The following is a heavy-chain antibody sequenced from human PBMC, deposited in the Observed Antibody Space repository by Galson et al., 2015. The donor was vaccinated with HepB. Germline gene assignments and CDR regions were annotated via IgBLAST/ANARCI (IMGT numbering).Heavy chain of an antibody. CDR3: ARGRGITVAGARPYFDY. Sequence: SLRLSCAASGFTFSSYSMNWVRQAPGEGLEWVSYITSSSNTIYYADSVKGRFTISRDNAKNSLHLQMNSLRAEDTAVYYFARGRGITVAGARPYFDYWGQGTLVTVSS. V-gene: IGHV3-48*01. D-gene: IGHD6-19*01. J-gene: IGHJ4*02. CDR2: ITSSSNTI. CDR1: GFTFSSYS.